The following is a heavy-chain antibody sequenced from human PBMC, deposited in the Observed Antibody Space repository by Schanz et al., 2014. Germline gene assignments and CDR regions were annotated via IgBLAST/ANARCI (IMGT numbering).Heavy chain of an antibody. CDR2: IRSSSTPI. CDR3: ARDQGYTTSWHIFDL. Sequence: EVQLLESGGGLVQPGGSLRLSCLASGFAFSSYGMNWLRQAPGKGLEWVSYIRSSSTPIYYADSVKGRFTISRDNAKNSLYLQMNSLRAEDTAVYYCARDQGYTTSWHIFDLWGQGTLVTVSS. D-gene: IGHD6-13*01. J-gene: IGHJ4*02. V-gene: IGHV3-48*01. CDR1: GFAFSSYG.